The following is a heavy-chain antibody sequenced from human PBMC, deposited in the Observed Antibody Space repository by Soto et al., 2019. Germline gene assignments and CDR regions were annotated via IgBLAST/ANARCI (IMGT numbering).Heavy chain of an antibody. V-gene: IGHV4-34*01. D-gene: IGHD3-10*01. J-gene: IGHJ6*02. Sequence: KPSETLSLTCAVXGGSFSGYYWSWIRQPPGKGLEWIGEINHSGSTNYNPSLKSRVTISVDTPKNQFSLKLSSVTAADTAVYYCARVKVTMVRGGPFYYYGMDVWGQGTTVTVSS. CDR3: ARVKVTMVRGGPFYYYGMDV. CDR2: INHSGST. CDR1: GGSFSGYY.